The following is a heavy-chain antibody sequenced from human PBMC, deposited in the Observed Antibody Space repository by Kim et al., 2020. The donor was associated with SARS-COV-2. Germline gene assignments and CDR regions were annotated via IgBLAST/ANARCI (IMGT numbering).Heavy chain of an antibody. V-gene: IGHV3-7*03. D-gene: IGHD3-22*01. CDR3: ARLSPLYTYYYGSSGFRDY. J-gene: IGHJ4*02. CDR2: IKQDGSER. Sequence: GGSLRLSCAASGFTFSRNWMSWVRQAPGKGLEWVANIKQDGSERYYVDSVKGRFTISRDNAKNSLYLQMNTLRAEDTAVYYCARLSPLYTYYYGSSGFRDYWGQGTLVTVSS. CDR1: GFTFSRNW.